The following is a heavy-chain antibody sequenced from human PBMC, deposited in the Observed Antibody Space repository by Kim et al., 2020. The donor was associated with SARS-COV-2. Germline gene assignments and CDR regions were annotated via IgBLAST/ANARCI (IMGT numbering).Heavy chain of an antibody. Sequence: SETLSLTCRVSGTSITSYHWSWIRQPAGMGLEWIGRVVTNDNHASGNAKINPSLDRRVTTSFDTSKNQFSLILTSVTAADTALYFCAREFVGASIWFDTWGQGALVTVSS. J-gene: IGHJ5*02. CDR2: VVTNDNHASGNA. D-gene: IGHD3-16*01. CDR1: GTSITSYH. V-gene: IGHV4-4*07. CDR3: AREFVGASIWFDT.